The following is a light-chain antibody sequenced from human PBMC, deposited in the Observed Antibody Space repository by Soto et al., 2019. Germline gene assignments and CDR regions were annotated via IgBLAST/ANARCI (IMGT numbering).Light chain of an antibody. J-gene: IGLJ1*01. CDR2: GVS. V-gene: IGLV2-14*03. Sequence: ALTQPASVSGSPGQSVTISCTGTSNDVGAYKYVSWYQKHPGKAPKLMIYGVSNRPSGISDRFSGSKSGNTAFLTISGLQPEDEADYFCSSFTGPTTLDVFGTGTKVTVL. CDR1: SNDVGAYKY. CDR3: SSFTGPTTLDV.